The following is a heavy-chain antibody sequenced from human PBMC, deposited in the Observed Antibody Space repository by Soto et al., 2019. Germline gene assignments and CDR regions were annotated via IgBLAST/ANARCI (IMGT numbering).Heavy chain of an antibody. J-gene: IGHJ2*01. D-gene: IGHD3-22*01. CDR2: ISYDGSNK. V-gene: IGHV3-30-3*01. CDR1: GFTFSSYA. Sequence: QVQLVESGGGVVQPGRSLRLSCAASGFTFSSYAMHWVRQAPGKGLEWVAVISYDGSNKYYADSVKGRFTISRDNSKNTLYLQMNSLKAEDTAVYYCARLYDSSGYRYFDLWGRGTLVTVSS. CDR3: ARLYDSSGYRYFDL.